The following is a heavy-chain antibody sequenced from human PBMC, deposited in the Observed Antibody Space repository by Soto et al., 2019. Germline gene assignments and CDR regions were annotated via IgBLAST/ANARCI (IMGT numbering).Heavy chain of an antibody. Sequence: GGSLRLSCAASGFTFSSYAMHWVRQAPGKGLEYVSAISSNGGSTYYANSVKGRFTISRDNSKNTLYLQMGSLRAEDMAVYYCARVRYSSGWNAFDIWGQGTMVTVSS. D-gene: IGHD6-19*01. V-gene: IGHV3-64*01. CDR2: ISSNGGST. CDR3: ARVRYSSGWNAFDI. CDR1: GFTFSSYA. J-gene: IGHJ3*02.